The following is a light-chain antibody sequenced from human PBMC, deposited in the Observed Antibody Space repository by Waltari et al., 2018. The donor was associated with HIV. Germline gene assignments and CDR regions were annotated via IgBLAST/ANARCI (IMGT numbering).Light chain of an antibody. CDR2: RDD. Sequence: QSVLTQSPSASATPGQRFLISCFGGRPTLGSNFGYWYQVLPGRAPKLCIFRDDARPSGAPDRFSASKSGTSASLAISGLRAEDEGHYYCAAWDDTLSGRVFGGGTKLTVL. V-gene: IGLV1-47*01. J-gene: IGLJ3*02. CDR1: RPTLGSNF. CDR3: AAWDDTLSGRV.